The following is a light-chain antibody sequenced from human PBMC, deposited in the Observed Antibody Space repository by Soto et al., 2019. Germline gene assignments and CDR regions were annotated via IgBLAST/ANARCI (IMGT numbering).Light chain of an antibody. CDR3: AAWDDSLNGLYD. J-gene: IGLJ1*01. Sequence: QSVLTQPPSASGTPGQRVTISCSGGSSNIGSNAVTWYHQLPGTAPKLLIYSNNQRPSGVPDRFSGSKSGTSASLAISGLQSEDEADYYCAAWDDSLNGLYDFGTGTKVTVL. CDR2: SNN. V-gene: IGLV1-44*01. CDR1: SSNIGSNA.